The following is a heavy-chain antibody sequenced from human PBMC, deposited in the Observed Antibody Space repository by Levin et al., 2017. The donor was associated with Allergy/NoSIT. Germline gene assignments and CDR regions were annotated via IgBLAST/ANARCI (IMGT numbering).Heavy chain of an antibody. CDR1: GGSISGYY. D-gene: IGHD6-19*01. CDR2: IYSAGDT. Sequence: ASETLSLTCTVSGGSISGYYWTWIRQPPGEGLEWIGYIYSAGDTIYNPSLKSRVTISLDTSKNQVSLRLNSVTAADTAVYYCARQGTGYSSSDYWGQGTLVTVSS. J-gene: IGHJ4*02. CDR3: ARQGTGYSSSDY. V-gene: IGHV4-59*01.